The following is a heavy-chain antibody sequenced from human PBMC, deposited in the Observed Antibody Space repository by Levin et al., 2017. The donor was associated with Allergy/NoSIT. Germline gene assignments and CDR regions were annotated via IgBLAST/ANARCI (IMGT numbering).Heavy chain of an antibody. V-gene: IGHV3-30*03. Sequence: GESLKISCAASGFTFSHYGMHWVRQAPGKGLEWVAVISHDGSNKYYAESVKGRFTISRDNFKDTLDLQMNSLRPEDTSVYYCAGGRGDWAPVDYWGQGTPVTVSS. D-gene: IGHD3/OR15-3a*01. CDR3: AGGRGDWAPVDY. CDR2: ISHDGSNK. J-gene: IGHJ4*02. CDR1: GFTFSHYG.